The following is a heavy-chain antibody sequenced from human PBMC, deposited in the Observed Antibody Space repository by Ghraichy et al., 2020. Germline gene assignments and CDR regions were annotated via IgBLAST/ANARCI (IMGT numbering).Heavy chain of an antibody. J-gene: IGHJ4*02. Sequence: GGSLRLSCAASGFTFTSYYMTWVRQVPGKGLEWVANIKYDASEKYYEDSVKGRFTISRDNAKNSLYLQMTSLRPDDTAVYYCARGGYNNGCNPIAYWGQGGPVTVSS. CDR1: GFTFTSYY. D-gene: IGHD5-18*01. CDR3: ARGGYNNGCNPIAY. V-gene: IGHV3-7*04. CDR2: IKYDASEK.